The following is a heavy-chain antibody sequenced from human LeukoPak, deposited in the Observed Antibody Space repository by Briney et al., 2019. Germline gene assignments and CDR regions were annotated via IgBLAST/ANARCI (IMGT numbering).Heavy chain of an antibody. V-gene: IGHV4-34*01. CDR1: GGSFGGNY. Sequence: SETLSLTCGVYGGSFGGNYWTWIRQPPGKGLEWIGEINDSGGTDYNPSLKSRVTISVDTSKNQFSLNLNSVTAADTAVYYCARVFRYYFDYWGQGTLVTVSS. J-gene: IGHJ4*02. CDR3: ARVFRYYFDY. CDR2: INDSGGT. D-gene: IGHD1-14*01.